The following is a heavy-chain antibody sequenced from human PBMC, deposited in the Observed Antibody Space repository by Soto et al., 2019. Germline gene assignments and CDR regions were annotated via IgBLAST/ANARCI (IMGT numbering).Heavy chain of an antibody. V-gene: IGHV3-33*01. D-gene: IGHD6-19*01. J-gene: IGHJ5*02. CDR3: ARGEGAVAGTRPYNWFDP. Sequence: QVQLVESGGGVVQPGRSLRLSCAASGFTFSSYGMHWVRQAPGKGLEGVAVIWYDGSNKYYADSVKGRFTISRDNSKNTLYLQMNSLRAEDTAVYYCARGEGAVAGTRPYNWFDPWGQGTLVTVSS. CDR1: GFTFSSYG. CDR2: IWYDGSNK.